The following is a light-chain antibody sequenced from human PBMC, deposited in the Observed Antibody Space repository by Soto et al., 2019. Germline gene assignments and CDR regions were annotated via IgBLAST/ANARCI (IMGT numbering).Light chain of an antibody. V-gene: IGKV1-5*01. CDR3: QQYNSYSLT. CDR2: GAS. J-gene: IGKJ1*01. Sequence: DIQMTQSPSTLSASVGDRVTITCRASQSISSWLAWYQQKPGKAPKLLIYGASSLESGVPSRFSGSGSGTEFTLTISSLQPDDFETYYCQQYNSYSLTFGQGTKVDIK. CDR1: QSISSW.